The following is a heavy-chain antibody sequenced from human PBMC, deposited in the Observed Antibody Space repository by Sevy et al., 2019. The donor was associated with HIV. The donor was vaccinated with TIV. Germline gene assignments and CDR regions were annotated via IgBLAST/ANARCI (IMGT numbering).Heavy chain of an antibody. CDR1: GFTFSSYE. J-gene: IGHJ4*02. Sequence: GGSLRLSCAASGFTFSSYEMNWVRQAPGKGLEWVSYISSSGSTIYYADSVKGRFTISRDNAKSSLYLQMNSLRAEDTAVYYCARDTYGDDEGYWGQGTLVTVSS. CDR3: ARDTYGDDEGY. V-gene: IGHV3-48*03. CDR2: ISSSGSTI. D-gene: IGHD4-17*01.